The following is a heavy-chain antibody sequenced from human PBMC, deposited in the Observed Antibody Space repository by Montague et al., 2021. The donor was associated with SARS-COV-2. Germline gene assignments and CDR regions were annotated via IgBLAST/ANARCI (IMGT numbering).Heavy chain of an antibody. CDR1: GDSVSSNSAA. D-gene: IGHD6-13*01. V-gene: IGHV6-1*01. CDR2: TYYRSKWYN. J-gene: IGHJ4*02. CDR3: ARDGGLYSSSWYLGYFDY. Sequence: CAISGDSVSSNSAAWNWIRRSPSRGLEWLGRTYYRSKWYNDYAVSVKSRITINPDTSKNQFSLQLNSVTPEDTAVYYCARDGGLYSSSWYLGYFDYWGQGTLVTVSS.